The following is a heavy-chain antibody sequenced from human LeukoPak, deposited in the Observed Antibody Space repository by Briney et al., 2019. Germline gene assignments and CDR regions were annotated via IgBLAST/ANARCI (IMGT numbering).Heavy chain of an antibody. J-gene: IGHJ3*02. Sequence: GGSLRLSCAASGFTFSDYYMSWIRQAPGKGLEWVSYISSSGSTIYYADSVKGRFTISRDNAQNSLYLQMNSLRAEDSSVYYCARPTTVTTISADAFDIWGQGTMVTVSS. CDR1: GFTFSDYY. CDR2: ISSSGSTI. V-gene: IGHV3-11*04. D-gene: IGHD4-17*01. CDR3: ARPTTVTTISADAFDI.